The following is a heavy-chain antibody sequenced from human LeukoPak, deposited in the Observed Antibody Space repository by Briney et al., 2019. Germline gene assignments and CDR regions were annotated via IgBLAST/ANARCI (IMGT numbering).Heavy chain of an antibody. Sequence: GGSLRLSCEASGFTFSAYAMTWVRQAPGKGLEWVSSIGSDNKPHYSESVKGRFAISRDNSKSTLYLEMNSLRAEDTALYYCARETTGFDCWGQGTPVTVSS. CDR2: IGSDNKP. V-gene: IGHV3-23*01. CDR3: ARETTGFDC. J-gene: IGHJ4*02. D-gene: IGHD1-1*01. CDR1: GFTFSAYA.